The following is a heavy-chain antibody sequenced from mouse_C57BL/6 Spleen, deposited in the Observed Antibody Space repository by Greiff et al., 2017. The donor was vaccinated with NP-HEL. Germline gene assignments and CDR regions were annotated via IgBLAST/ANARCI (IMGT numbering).Heavy chain of an antibody. V-gene: IGHV1-54*01. CDR1: GYAFTNYL. CDR3: ARTGGSSWYFDV. D-gene: IGHD1-1*01. CDR2: INPGRGGT. J-gene: IGHJ1*03. Sequence: QVHVKQSGAELVRPGTSVKVSCKASGYAFTNYLIEWVKQRPGQGLEWIGVINPGRGGTNYTEKFKGKATLTADKSSSTAYMQLSSLTSEDSAVYFCARTGGSSWYFDVWGTGTTVTVSS.